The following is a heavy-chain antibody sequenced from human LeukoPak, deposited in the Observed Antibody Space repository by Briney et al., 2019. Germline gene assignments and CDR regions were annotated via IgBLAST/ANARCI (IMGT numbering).Heavy chain of an antibody. V-gene: IGHV4-61*01. CDR1: GGSVSSSRYY. J-gene: IGHJ5*01. Sequence: PSETLSLTCTVSGGSVSSSRYYCTWIRQPPGKGLEWIGYIYHGSATYNPSLESRVTISMDTSKNQFSLKVTSVTAADTAVYYCAREGGRQWLVSGTLDSWGQGTLVTVSS. D-gene: IGHD6-19*01. CDR3: AREGGRQWLVSGTLDS. CDR2: IYHGSA.